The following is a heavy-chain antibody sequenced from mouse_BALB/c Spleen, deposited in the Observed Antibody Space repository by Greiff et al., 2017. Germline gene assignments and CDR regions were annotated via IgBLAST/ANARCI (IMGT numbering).Heavy chain of an antibody. D-gene: IGHD3-2*01. CDR3: TRAKIFRDSPGYGAMDY. V-gene: IGHV1S81*02. J-gene: IGHJ4*01. CDR1: GYTFTSYY. CDR2: INPSNGGT. Sequence: QVHVKQSGAELVKPGASVKLSCKASGYTFTSYYMYWVKQRPGQGLEWIGEINPSNGGTNFNEKFKSKATLTVDKSSSTAYMQLSSLTSEDSAVYYCTRAKIFRDSPGYGAMDYWGQGTSVTVSS.